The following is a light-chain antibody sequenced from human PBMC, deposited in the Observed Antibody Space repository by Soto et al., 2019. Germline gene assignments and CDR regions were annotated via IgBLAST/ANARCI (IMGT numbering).Light chain of an antibody. CDR1: SSDVGGYNY. CDR3: CSYAGSYTFYV. Sequence: QSVLTQPRSVPGSPGQSVTISCTGTSSDVGGYNYVSWYQQHPGKAPKLMIYDVSKRPSGVPDRFSGSKSGNTASLTISGLQAEDEADYYCCSYAGSYTFYVFGTGTKV. J-gene: IGLJ1*01. V-gene: IGLV2-11*01. CDR2: DVS.